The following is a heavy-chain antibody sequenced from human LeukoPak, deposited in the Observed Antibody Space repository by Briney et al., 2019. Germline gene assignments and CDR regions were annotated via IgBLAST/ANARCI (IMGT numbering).Heavy chain of an antibody. CDR3: ASFCSGGSCYDGRGQDFDY. CDR2: IYSDASGGST. V-gene: IGHV3-NL1*01. J-gene: IGHJ4*02. D-gene: IGHD2-15*01. CDR1: GFTFSSYA. Sequence: GGSLRLSCAASGFTFSSYAMHWVRQAPGKGLEWVSLIYSDASGGSTYYADSVRGRFTISRDNSKNTMYLQMNSLRAEDTAVYYCASFCSGGSCYDGRGQDFDYWGQGTLVTVSS.